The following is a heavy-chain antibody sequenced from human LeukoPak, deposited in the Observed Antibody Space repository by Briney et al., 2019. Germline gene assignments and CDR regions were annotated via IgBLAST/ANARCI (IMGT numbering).Heavy chain of an antibody. CDR1: GDSVSSNSAA. D-gene: IGHD3-10*01. CDR2: TYYRSKWYN. Sequence: SQTLSLTCVISGDSVSSNSAAWNWIRQSPSRGLEWLGRTYYRSKWYNDYAESAKSQITIDPDTFKNQFSLQLNSVTPKDTAVYYCARDTRPQSASYFGNFDYWGQGTLVAVSS. J-gene: IGHJ4*02. V-gene: IGHV6-1*01. CDR3: ARDTRPQSASYFGNFDY.